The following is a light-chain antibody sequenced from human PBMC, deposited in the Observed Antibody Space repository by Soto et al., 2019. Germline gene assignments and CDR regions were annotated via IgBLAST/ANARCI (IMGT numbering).Light chain of an antibody. CDR1: QSVSSSY. Sequence: EIVLTQSPATLSVSPGERGTLSCRGSQSVSSSYLAWYQQKPGQAPRLLIYDGSNRATGIPARFSGSGSGTDFTLTISSLEPEDFAVYYCQQRSNWPPLTFGGGTKVDI. V-gene: IGKV3-11*01. CDR2: DGS. CDR3: QQRSNWPPLT. J-gene: IGKJ4*01.